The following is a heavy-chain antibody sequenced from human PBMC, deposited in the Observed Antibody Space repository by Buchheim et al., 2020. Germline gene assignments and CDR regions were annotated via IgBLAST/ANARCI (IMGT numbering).Heavy chain of an antibody. CDR2: IYHRGTT. CDR1: GASMSRGGDY. Sequence: QLQLQESCPGQVKPSQTLSLTCTVSGASMSRGGDYWSWIRQSPGKGLEWIGYIYHRGTTYYSPSLKSRLTMSVVTSKNQFSLKLSSVTAADTAVYYCARRAELYWFDSWGQGTL. D-gene: IGHD1-26*01. J-gene: IGHJ5*01. CDR3: ARRAELYWFDS. V-gene: IGHV4-31*03.